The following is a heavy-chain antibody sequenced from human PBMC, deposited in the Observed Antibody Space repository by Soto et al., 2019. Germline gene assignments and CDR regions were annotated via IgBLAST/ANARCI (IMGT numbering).Heavy chain of an antibody. CDR2: IXSGGSX. V-gene: IGHV3-66*01. Sequence: EXXSLTCTVSGGSISSYYWNWIRQAPGKGLEWVSVIXSGGSXYYADYVKGRXXLSRDNPXXKLYIQMNSLRDEETAVYYCARDSGSSYGTFDYWGQGTLVTVSS. CDR1: GGSISSYY. D-gene: IGHD5-18*01. J-gene: IGHJ4*02. CDR3: ARDSGSSYGTFDY.